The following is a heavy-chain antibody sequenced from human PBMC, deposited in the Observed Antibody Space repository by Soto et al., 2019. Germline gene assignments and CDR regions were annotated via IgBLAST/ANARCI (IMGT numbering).Heavy chain of an antibody. CDR3: ARDRLARGIPVAGRIDY. CDR2: TDSDVSFT. Sequence: GGSLRLSCVASGFTFSSYWMHWVRRTPGQGLVWVSHTDSDVSFTTYADSVKGRFTISRDDADNSLYLQMNSLRVEDTAVYYCARDRLARGIPVAGRIDYWGQGALVTVSS. J-gene: IGHJ4*02. V-gene: IGHV3-74*01. CDR1: GFTFSSYW. D-gene: IGHD6-19*01.